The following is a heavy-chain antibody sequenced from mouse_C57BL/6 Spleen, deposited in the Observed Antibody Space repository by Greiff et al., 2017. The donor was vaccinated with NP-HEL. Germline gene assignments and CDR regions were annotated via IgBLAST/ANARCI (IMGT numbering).Heavy chain of an antibody. Sequence: LVESEGGLVQPGSSMKLSCTASGFTFSDYYMAWVRQVPEKGLEWVANINYDGSSTYYLDSLKSRFIISRDNAKNILYLQMSSLKSEDTATYYCARDPGTGYFDVWGTGTTVTVSS. J-gene: IGHJ1*03. CDR2: INYDGSST. V-gene: IGHV5-16*01. CDR1: GFTFSDYY. D-gene: IGHD4-1*01. CDR3: ARDPGTGYFDV.